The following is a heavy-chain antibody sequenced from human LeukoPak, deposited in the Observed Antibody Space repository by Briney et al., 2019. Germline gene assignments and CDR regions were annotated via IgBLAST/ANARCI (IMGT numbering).Heavy chain of an antibody. V-gene: IGHV3-23*01. D-gene: IGHD3-10*01. Sequence: GGSLRLSCAASGFTFSSYAMSWVRQAPGKGLGWVSAISGSGGSTYYADSAKGRFTISRDNSKNTLYLQMNSLRAEDTAVYYCAKASTMVRGVILFDYWGQGTLVTVSS. CDR3: AKASTMVRGVILFDY. CDR1: GFTFSSYA. J-gene: IGHJ4*02. CDR2: ISGSGGST.